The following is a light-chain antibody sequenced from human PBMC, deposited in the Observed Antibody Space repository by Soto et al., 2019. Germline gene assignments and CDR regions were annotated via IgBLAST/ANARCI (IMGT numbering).Light chain of an antibody. CDR2: AAS. J-gene: IGKJ4*01. CDR1: QGISNY. V-gene: IGKV1-27*01. Sequence: DIQMTQSPSSLSASVGDRVTITCRASQGISNYLAWYQQKPGTAPKLLIYAASALQSGVPSRFGGSGSGTDFTLTINSLQPGDVATYYCQKYNSASLTFGGGTKVEIK. CDR3: QKYNSASLT.